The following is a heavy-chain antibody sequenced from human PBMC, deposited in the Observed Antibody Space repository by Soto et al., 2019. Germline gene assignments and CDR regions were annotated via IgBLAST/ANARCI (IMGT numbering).Heavy chain of an antibody. CDR1: GGSFSGYY. J-gene: IGHJ6*01. D-gene: IGHD1-7*01. V-gene: IGHV4-34*01. CDR2: INHSGRT. CDR3: ARLEAGTTGYYYDMDV. Sequence: WETLSLTCAVYGGSFSGYYWSWIRQPPGKGLEWSGEINHSGRTNYNPSLKSRVTISVDTSKNQFSLKLSSVTAADTAVYYCARLEAGTTGYYYDMDVWGQGTTGTDSS.